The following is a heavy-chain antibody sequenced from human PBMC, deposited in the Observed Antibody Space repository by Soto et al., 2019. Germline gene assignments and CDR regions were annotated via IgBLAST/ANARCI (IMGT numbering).Heavy chain of an antibody. Sequence: PGGSLRLCCAASVFTFSNAWMSWVRQAPGKGLEWVGRIKSKTDGGTTDYAAPVKGRFTISRDDSKNTLYLQMNSLKTEDTAVYYCTTETWVYYYDSSGYSAHWGQGTLVTVSS. CDR3: TTETWVYYYDSSGYSAH. V-gene: IGHV3-15*01. CDR1: VFTFSNAW. CDR2: IKSKTDGGTT. D-gene: IGHD3-22*01. J-gene: IGHJ4*02.